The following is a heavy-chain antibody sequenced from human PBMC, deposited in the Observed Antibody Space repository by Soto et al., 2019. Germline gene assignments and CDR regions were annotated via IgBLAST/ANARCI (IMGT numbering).Heavy chain of an antibody. V-gene: IGHV5-51*01. CDR2: IYPGDSDT. J-gene: IGHJ4*02. D-gene: IGHD4-17*01. CDR3: ARHIVMTTVTTTLYYFDY. CDR1: GYSFTSYW. Sequence: PGESLKISCKGSGYSFTSYWIGWVRQMPGKGLEWMGIIYPGDSDTRYSPSFQGQVTISADKSISTAYLQWSSLKASDTAMYYCARHIVMTTVTTTLYYFDYWGQGTLVTVSS.